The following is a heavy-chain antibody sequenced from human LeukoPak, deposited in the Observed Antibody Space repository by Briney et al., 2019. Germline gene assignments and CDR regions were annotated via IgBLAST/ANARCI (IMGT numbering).Heavy chain of an antibody. J-gene: IGHJ6*04. CDR2: IIPIFGKA. Sequence: SVKVSCKASEGTFSSYSISWVRQAPGQGLEWMGGIIPIFGKANYAHLFQGRVTITADESTSTAYMELSSLRSEDKGVYYCARSTVVVVAAGAYYYYGMDVWGKGNTVTVSS. V-gene: IGHV1-69*13. CDR1: EGTFSSYS. CDR3: ARSTVVVVAAGAYYYYGMDV. D-gene: IGHD2-15*01.